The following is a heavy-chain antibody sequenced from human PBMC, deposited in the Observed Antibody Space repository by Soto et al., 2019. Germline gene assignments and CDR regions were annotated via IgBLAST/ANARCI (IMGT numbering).Heavy chain of an antibody. Sequence: ASVKVCCKASGDTFTNYAIHWVRQAPGQRLEWMGWINAGNGNTKYSQKFQGRVTFTRDTSASTAYMELSSLRSEDTAVYYCARGSRDFDYWGQGTLVTVSS. D-gene: IGHD6-13*01. V-gene: IGHV1-3*01. CDR1: GDTFTNYA. CDR3: ARGSRDFDY. J-gene: IGHJ4*02. CDR2: INAGNGNT.